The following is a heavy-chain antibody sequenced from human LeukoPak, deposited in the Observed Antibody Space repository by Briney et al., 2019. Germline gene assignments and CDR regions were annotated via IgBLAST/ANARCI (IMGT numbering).Heavy chain of an antibody. CDR3: ARVGARLGY. J-gene: IGHJ4*02. Sequence: GGSLRLSCAASGFTFSSYSMNWVRQAPGKGLEWVSYISSSSSTIYYADSVKGRFTISRDNAKNSLYLQMNSLRAEDTAVYYCARVGARLGYWGQGTLVTVSS. CDR2: ISSSSSTI. D-gene: IGHD1-26*01. CDR1: GFTFSSYS. V-gene: IGHV3-48*04.